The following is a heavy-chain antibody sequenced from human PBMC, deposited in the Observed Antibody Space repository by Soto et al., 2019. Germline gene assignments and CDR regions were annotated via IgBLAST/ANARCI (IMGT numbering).Heavy chain of an antibody. CDR1: GGSFSGYY. Sequence: SETLSLTCAVYGGSFSGYYWSWIRQPPGKGQEWIGEINHSGSTNYNPSLKSRVTISVDTSKNQFSLKLSSVTAADTAVYYCARVRDYDFWSGYDGAFDIWGQGTMVTVSS. J-gene: IGHJ3*02. D-gene: IGHD3-3*01. CDR3: ARVRDYDFWSGYDGAFDI. CDR2: INHSGST. V-gene: IGHV4-34*01.